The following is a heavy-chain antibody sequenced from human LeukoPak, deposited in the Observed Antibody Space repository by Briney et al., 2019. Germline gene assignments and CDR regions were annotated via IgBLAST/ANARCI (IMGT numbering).Heavy chain of an antibody. CDR3: AKMPGGYCSGGSCPYYYGMDV. J-gene: IGHJ6*02. V-gene: IGHV3-23*01. CDR1: GFTFSSYA. CDR2: ISGSGGST. D-gene: IGHD2-15*01. Sequence: GGPLRLSCAASGFTFSSYAMSWVRQAPGKGLEWVSAISGSGGSTYYADSVKGRFTISRDNSKNTLYLQMNSLRAEDTAVYYCAKMPGGYCSGGSCPYYYGMDVWGQGTTVTVSS.